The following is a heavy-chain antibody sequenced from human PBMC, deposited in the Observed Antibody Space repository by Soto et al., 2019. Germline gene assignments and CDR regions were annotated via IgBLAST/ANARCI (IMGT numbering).Heavy chain of an antibody. V-gene: IGHV5-10-1*01. J-gene: IGHJ6*02. CDR2: IDPSDSYT. CDR3: TRGITIPTYYHGMDV. Sequence: PGESLKISCKGSGYSFTSYWISWVRQMPGKGLEWMGRIDPSDSYTNYSPYFQGHVTISADKSISTADLQWSSLKASDTAMYYCTRGITIPTYYHGMDVWGQGTTVTVSS. CDR1: GYSFTSYW. D-gene: IGHD3-3*01.